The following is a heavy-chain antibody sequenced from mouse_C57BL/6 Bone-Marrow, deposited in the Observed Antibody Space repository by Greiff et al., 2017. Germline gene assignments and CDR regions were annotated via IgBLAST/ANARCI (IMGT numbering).Heavy chain of an antibody. CDR1: GYTFTSYW. J-gene: IGHJ1*03. CDR2: IDPSDSET. D-gene: IGHD1-1*01. V-gene: IGHV1-52*01. CDR3: AITTVVPYWYFDV. Sequence: VQLQQPGAELVRPGSSVKLSCKASGYTFTSYWMHWVKQRPIQGLEWIGNIDPSDSETHYNQKFKDKATLTVDKYSSTAYMQLSSLTSEDSAVYYCAITTVVPYWYFDVWGTGTTVTVSS.